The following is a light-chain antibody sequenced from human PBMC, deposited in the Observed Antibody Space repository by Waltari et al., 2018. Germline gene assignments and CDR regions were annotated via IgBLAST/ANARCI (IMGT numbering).Light chain of an antibody. Sequence: QSVLTQPPSASGTPGQRVTISCSGSTSNIGTNYVYWYQQFPGTAPKLLIYRNDRRPSGGPDRFSGAKSGTSASLAISGLRSEDEADYYCAAWDDSLSGRVFGGGTKLTIV. J-gene: IGLJ3*02. CDR3: AAWDDSLSGRV. V-gene: IGLV1-47*01. CDR1: TSNIGTNY. CDR2: RND.